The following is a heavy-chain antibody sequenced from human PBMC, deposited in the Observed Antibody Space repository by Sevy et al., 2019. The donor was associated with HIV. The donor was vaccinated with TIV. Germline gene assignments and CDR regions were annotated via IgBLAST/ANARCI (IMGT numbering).Heavy chain of an antibody. CDR2: INPNSGGT. J-gene: IGHJ6*02. D-gene: IGHD3-3*01. CDR3: ARDGIKIFGVVNVYYYYYGMDV. V-gene: IGHV1-2*06. CDR1: GYTFTGYY. Sequence: ASVKVSCKASGYTFTGYYMHWVRQAPGQGLEWMGRINPNSGGTNYAQKFQGRVTMTRDTSISTAYMELSRLRSDDTAVYYCARDGIKIFGVVNVYYYYYGMDVWGQGTTFTVSS.